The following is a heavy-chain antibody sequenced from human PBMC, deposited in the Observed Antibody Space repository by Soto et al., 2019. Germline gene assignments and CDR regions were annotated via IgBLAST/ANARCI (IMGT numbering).Heavy chain of an antibody. D-gene: IGHD6-13*01. CDR1: GVSINSYY. J-gene: IGHJ5*02. V-gene: IGHV4-59*12. CDR3: AGVGTPTSSWYKPPTGWFDP. CDR2: IYHMGGT. Sequence: LPSSLSLTCTTSGVSINSYYWCWIRQSPGEGLECIGYIYHMGGTGYNHSLKSRVNIPIDKTKNPFSMNMRSVTAAETAVYMYAGVGTPTSSWYKPPTGWFDPWGQGTLVTVSS.